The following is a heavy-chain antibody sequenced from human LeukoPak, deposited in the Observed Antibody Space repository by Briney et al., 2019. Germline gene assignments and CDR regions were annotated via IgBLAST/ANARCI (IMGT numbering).Heavy chain of an antibody. Sequence: PGGSLRLSCAASGFTFSSYSMNWIRQPPGKGLEWIGEINHSGSTNYNPSLRSRVTISVDTSKNQFSLKLSSVTAADTAVYYCARVPGQTRYYFDYWGQGTLVTVSS. CDR3: ARVPGQTRYYFDY. CDR1: GFTFSSYS. V-gene: IGHV4-34*01. J-gene: IGHJ4*02. CDR2: INHSGST. D-gene: IGHD1-14*01.